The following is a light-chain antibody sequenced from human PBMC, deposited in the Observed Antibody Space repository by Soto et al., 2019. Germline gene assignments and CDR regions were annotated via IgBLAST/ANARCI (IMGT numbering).Light chain of an antibody. V-gene: IGKV3-20*01. Sequence: EIVLTQSPGTLSLSPGERATLSCRASQSVSSSYLAWYQQKPGQAPRLLIYGASSRATGIPDRFSGSGSGTDFSLTISRLEPEDFAVYYCLQYGSSPPRTFGQGTPLEIK. J-gene: IGKJ2*01. CDR1: QSVSSSY. CDR3: LQYGSSPPRT. CDR2: GAS.